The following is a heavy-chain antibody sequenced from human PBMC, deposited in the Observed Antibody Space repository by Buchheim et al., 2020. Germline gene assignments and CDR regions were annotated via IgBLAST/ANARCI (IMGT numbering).Heavy chain of an antibody. V-gene: IGHV4-34*01. CDR1: GGSFSGFY. CDR2: IKHSGST. D-gene: IGHD6-13*01. J-gene: IGHJ3*02. Sequence: QVRLQQWGAGLLKPSETLSLTCAVYGGSFSGFYWSWIRQPPGKGLEWIGEIKHSGSTNYNPSLKSRVTISLDTSKNQFSLKLSSVTAADTAVFYCARSRIRNWYSSSSSGADAFDIWSQGT. CDR3: ARSRIRNWYSSSSSGADAFDI.